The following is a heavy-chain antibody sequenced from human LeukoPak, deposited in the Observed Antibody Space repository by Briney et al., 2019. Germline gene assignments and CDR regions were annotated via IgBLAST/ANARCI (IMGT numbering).Heavy chain of an antibody. V-gene: IGHV4-4*07. Sequence: PSETLSLTCTVSGGSISSYYWSWIRQPAGKGLEWIGRIYTSGSTNYNPSLKSRVTMSVDTSKNQFSLKLSSVTAADTAVYYCAIDLLRFEPGDYYYYYMDVWGKGTTVTVSS. CDR1: GGSISSYY. CDR2: IYTSGST. CDR3: AIDLLRFEPGDYYYYYMDV. D-gene: IGHD3-3*01. J-gene: IGHJ6*03.